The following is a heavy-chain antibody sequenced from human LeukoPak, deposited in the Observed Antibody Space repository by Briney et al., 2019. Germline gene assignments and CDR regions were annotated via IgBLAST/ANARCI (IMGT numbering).Heavy chain of an antibody. V-gene: IGHV3-53*01. Sequence: GGSLRLSCTVSGFTLSSYEMTWFRQAPGKELEWVSVIYTGGGRYYADSVRGRFTISRDTSKNMVFLQMNSLRVEDTAVYYCARGIDYWGRGTLVTVSS. CDR3: ARGIDY. J-gene: IGHJ4*02. CDR2: IYTGGGR. CDR1: GFTLSSYE.